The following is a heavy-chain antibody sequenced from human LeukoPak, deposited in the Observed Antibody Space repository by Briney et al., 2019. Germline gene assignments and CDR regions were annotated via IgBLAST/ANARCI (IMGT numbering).Heavy chain of an antibody. CDR1: GSSISNYY. CDR2: IFSTGTT. J-gene: IGHJ5*02. Sequence: SETLSLTCTVSGSSISNYYWSWIRQPAGKGLEWIGRIFSTGTTNYNPSLKSRVTMSVDTSKNQFSLKLISVTAADTAVYYCARDRQLWLAPWGQGTLVTVSS. D-gene: IGHD5-18*01. CDR3: ARDRQLWLAP. V-gene: IGHV4-4*07.